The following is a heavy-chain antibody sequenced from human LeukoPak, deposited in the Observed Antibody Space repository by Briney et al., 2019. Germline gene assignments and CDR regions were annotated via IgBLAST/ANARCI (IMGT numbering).Heavy chain of an antibody. D-gene: IGHD2-2*01. CDR2: IDWSGGST. J-gene: IGHJ5*02. V-gene: IGHV3-20*04. CDR1: GFTFEDYV. CDR3: ATEGGYCSSTSCWKWFDP. Sequence: PGGSLRLSCADSGFTFEDYVMYWVRQAPGKGLEWVSGIDWSGGSTGYADSVEGRFSISRDNAKNSLFLQMNSLRAKDTAVYYCATEGGYCSSTSCWKWFDPWGQGTLVTVSS.